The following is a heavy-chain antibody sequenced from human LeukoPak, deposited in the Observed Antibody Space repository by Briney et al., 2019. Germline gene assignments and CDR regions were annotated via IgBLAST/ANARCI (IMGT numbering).Heavy chain of an antibody. CDR3: AKDHYWSIDY. CDR1: GFDFSSNW. Sequence: VQLGGSLRLSCAASGFDFSSNWMHWVRHAPGQGLVWVSRIKGDGISTNYADSVKGRFTISRDIAKNTLYLQMNSLRAEDTGVYYCAKDHYWSIDYWGWGTLVTVSS. CDR2: IKGDGIST. V-gene: IGHV3-74*01. J-gene: IGHJ4*02. D-gene: IGHD3-3*01.